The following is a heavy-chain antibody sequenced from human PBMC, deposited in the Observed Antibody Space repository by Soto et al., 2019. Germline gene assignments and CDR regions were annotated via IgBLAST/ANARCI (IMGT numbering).Heavy chain of an antibody. Sequence: PGGSLRLSCAASGFTFSSHGMHWVRQAPGKGLEWVAVIWDDGNFKYYGDSVQGRFTISRDNSKNMMYLQMNSVRTEDTAVYYCAGEGSGSGLGVNWFDPWGQGTLVTVSS. J-gene: IGHJ5*02. CDR3: AGEGSGSGLGVNWFDP. V-gene: IGHV3-33*01. D-gene: IGHD6-19*01. CDR1: GFTFSSHG. CDR2: IWDDGNFK.